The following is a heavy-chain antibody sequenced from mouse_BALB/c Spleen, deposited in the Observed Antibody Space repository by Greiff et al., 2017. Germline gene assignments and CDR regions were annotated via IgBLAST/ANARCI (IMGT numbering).Heavy chain of an antibody. J-gene: IGHJ3*01. Sequence: EVKLMESGGGLVKPGGSLKLSCAASGFTFTSYYISWVRQTPAKRLEWVGTISSGGSYTYYPDSVKGRFTISGDTAKNTLYLQMSSLTSEDTAMYCCTRDRPYDYDVDYWGQGTPVTVSA. V-gene: IGHV5-6-4*01. CDR3: TRDRPYDYDVDY. CDR1: GFTFTSYY. CDR2: ISSGGSYT. D-gene: IGHD2-4*01.